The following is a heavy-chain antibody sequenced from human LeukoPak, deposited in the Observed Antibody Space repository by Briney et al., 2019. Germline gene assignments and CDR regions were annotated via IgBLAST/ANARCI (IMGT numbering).Heavy chain of an antibody. CDR2: IRYDGSNK. V-gene: IGHV3-30*02. CDR3: ARAVSGYYSQRWFDP. CDR1: GSTFSSYA. D-gene: IGHD3-22*01. Sequence: GSLRLSCAASGSTFSSYAMSWVRQAPGQGLAWVGFIRYDGSNKYYADSVKGRFTISRDNSKNTLYLQMNSLRAEDTAVYYCARAVSGYYSQRWFDPWGQGTLVTVSS. J-gene: IGHJ5*02.